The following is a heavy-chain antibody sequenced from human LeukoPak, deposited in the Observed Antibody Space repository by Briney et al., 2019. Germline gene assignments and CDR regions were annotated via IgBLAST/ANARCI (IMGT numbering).Heavy chain of an antibody. V-gene: IGHV3-21*01. CDR1: RFTFSSYK. CDR2: ISSSSSYI. D-gene: IGHD6-19*01. CDR3: ARESGSGGLDY. J-gene: IGHJ4*02. Sequence: PGGSLRLSCAASRFTFSSYKVNWVRQAPGKGLEWVSSISSSSSYIYYADSVKGRFTISRDNARNSLYLQMNSLRAEDTAVYYCARESGSGGLDYWGQGTLVTVSS.